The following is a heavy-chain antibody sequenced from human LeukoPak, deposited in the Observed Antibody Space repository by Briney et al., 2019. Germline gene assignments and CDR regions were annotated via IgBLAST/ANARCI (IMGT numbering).Heavy chain of an antibody. Sequence: HPGGSLRLSCAASGFTFDDYAMRWVRQAPGKGLEWVSGISWNSGSIGYADSVKGRFTISRDNAKNSLYLQMNSLRAEDTALYYCAKDIFTMVRGVVDYWGQGTLVTVSS. V-gene: IGHV3-9*01. CDR3: AKDIFTMVRGVVDY. CDR2: ISWNSGSI. CDR1: GFTFDDYA. J-gene: IGHJ4*02. D-gene: IGHD3-10*01.